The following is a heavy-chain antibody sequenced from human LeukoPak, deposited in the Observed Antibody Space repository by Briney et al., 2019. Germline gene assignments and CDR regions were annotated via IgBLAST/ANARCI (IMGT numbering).Heavy chain of an antibody. J-gene: IGHJ4*02. CDR1: GGSISSYY. V-gene: IGHV4-59*08. CDR3: ARRSVSWNYFDY. D-gene: IGHD3-3*01. Sequence: SETLSLTCTVSGGSISSYYWSWIRQPPGKRLERIGYIYYSGSTNYNPSLKSRVTISVDTSKNQFSLKLSSVTAADTAVYYCARRSVSWNYFDYWGQGTLVTVSS. CDR2: IYYSGST.